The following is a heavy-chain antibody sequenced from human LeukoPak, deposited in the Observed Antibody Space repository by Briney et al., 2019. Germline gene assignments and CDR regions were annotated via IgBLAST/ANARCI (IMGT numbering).Heavy chain of an antibody. CDR1: GFTFSSYW. CDR2: IKQDGSEK. J-gene: IGHJ4*02. CDR3: AKDYYDSSGYY. Sequence: GGSLRLSCAASGFTFSSYWMSWVRQAPGKGLEWVANIKQDGSEKYYVDSVKGRFTISRDNSKNTLYLQMNSLRAEDTAVYYCAKDYYDSSGYYWGQGTLVTVSS. V-gene: IGHV3-7*01. D-gene: IGHD3-22*01.